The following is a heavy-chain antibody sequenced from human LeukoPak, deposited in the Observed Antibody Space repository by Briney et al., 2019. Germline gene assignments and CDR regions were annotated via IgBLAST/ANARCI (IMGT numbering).Heavy chain of an antibody. CDR2: ISTSGDST. CDR3: ARGLAVAGDY. V-gene: IGHV3-21*01. D-gene: IGHD6-19*01. J-gene: IGHJ4*02. Sequence: PGGSLRLSCEASGFIFSRYSMNWVRQAPGQGLEWVSSISTSGDSTYYADSVKGRFTISRDNAKNSLFLQMSSLRVDDTAVYYCARGLAVAGDYWGQGALVAVSS. CDR1: GFIFSRYS.